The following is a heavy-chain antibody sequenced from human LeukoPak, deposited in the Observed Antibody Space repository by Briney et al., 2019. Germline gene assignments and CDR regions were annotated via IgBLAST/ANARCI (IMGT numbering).Heavy chain of an antibody. V-gene: IGHV4-39*01. Sequence: PSETLSLTCTVSGGSISSSNYLWGWIRQPPGKGLEWIGSIYYSGSTYHNPSFKSRLTISVDTSKNQFSLRLSSVTAADTASYYCARQGDSCSGGSCYARTIDYWGQGTLGTVSS. D-gene: IGHD2-15*01. CDR1: GGSISSSNYL. CDR2: IYYSGST. CDR3: ARQGDSCSGGSCYARTIDY. J-gene: IGHJ4*02.